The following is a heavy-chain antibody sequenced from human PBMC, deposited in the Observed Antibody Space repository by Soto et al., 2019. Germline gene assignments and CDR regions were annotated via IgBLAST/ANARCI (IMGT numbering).Heavy chain of an antibody. CDR2: IDGAGSRI. J-gene: IGHJ3*02. Sequence: ESGGRLVQPGGSLRLACTASGFAFNSYEMDWVRQAPGKGLEWVANIDGAGSRILYTDSVKGRFTISRDNVRNLLYLEMNSLRAEDTALYYCVKEKSVMHSGYDAFDIWGQGTMVTVSS. V-gene: IGHV3-48*03. D-gene: IGHD5-12*01. CDR1: GFAFNSYE. CDR3: VKEKSVMHSGYDAFDI.